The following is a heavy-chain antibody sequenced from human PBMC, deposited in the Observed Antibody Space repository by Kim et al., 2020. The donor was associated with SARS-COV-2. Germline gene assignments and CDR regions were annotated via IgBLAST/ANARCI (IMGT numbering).Heavy chain of an antibody. CDR3: ARDPILLRQAENGMDV. CDR2: IYHSGST. Sequence: SETLSLTCAVSGGSISSSNWWSWVRQPPGKGLEWIGEIYHSGSTNYNPSLKSRVTISVDKSKNQFSLQLSSVTAADTAVYYCARDPILLRQAENGMDVWGPGTPGTASS. D-gene: IGHD1-26*01. V-gene: IGHV4-4*02. CDR1: GGSISSSNW. J-gene: IGHJ6*02.